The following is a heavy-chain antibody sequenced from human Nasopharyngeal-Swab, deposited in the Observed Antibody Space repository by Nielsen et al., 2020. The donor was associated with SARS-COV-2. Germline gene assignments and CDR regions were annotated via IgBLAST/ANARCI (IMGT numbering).Heavy chain of an antibody. V-gene: IGHV3-11*04. CDR2: ISSSGSTI. J-gene: IGHJ5*02. CDR1: GFTFSYYW. CDR3: ARVGGGSGWYSNWFDP. D-gene: IGHD6-19*01. Sequence: GGSLRLSCAASGFTFSYYWMSWIRQAPGKGLEWVSYISSSGSTIYYADSVKGRFTISRDNAKNSLYLQMNSLRAEDTAVYYCARVGGGSGWYSNWFDPWGQGTLVTVSS.